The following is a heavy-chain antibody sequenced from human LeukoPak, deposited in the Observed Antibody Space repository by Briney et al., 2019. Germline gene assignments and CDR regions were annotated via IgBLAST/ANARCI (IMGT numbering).Heavy chain of an antibody. J-gene: IGHJ4*02. D-gene: IGHD1-1*01. CDR2: INPNSGGT. Sequence: ASVKVSCKASGYTFTGYYIHWVRQAPGQGLEWMGWINPNSGGTNYAQNFQGRVTMTRDTSISTAYMELSRLRSDDMAVYYCARDEGSTLYYFKYWGQGTLVTVSS. CDR3: ARDEGSTLYYFKY. V-gene: IGHV1-2*02. CDR1: GYTFTGYY.